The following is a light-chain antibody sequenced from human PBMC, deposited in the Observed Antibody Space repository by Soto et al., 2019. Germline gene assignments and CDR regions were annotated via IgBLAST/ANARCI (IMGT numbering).Light chain of an antibody. CDR3: STWDDSLNGWV. CDR2: ANK. CDR1: SSNIGAGYD. Sequence: QSVLTQPPSVSGAPGQRVTISCTGTSSNIGAGYDVHWYQHLPGTAPKLLMYANKNRPSGVPDRFSGSRSGTSASLAISGLQSDDEAVYFCSTWDDSLNGWVFGGGTKLTVL. J-gene: IGLJ3*02. V-gene: IGLV1-40*01.